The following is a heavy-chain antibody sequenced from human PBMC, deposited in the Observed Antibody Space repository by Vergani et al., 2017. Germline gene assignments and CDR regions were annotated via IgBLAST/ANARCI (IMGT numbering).Heavy chain of an antibody. V-gene: IGHV3-33*06. CDR3: AKDTPPHYYYYYMDV. J-gene: IGHJ6*03. CDR1: GFTFSSYG. Sequence: QVQLVESGGGVVQPGRSLRLSCAASGFTFSSYGMHWVRQAPGKGLEWVAVIWYDGSNKYYADSVKGRFTISRDNSKNTLYLQMNSLRAEDTAVYYCAKDTPPHYYYYYMDVWGKGTTVTVSS. CDR2: IWYDGSNK.